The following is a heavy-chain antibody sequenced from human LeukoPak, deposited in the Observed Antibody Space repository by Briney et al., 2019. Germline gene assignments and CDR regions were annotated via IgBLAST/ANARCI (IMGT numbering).Heavy chain of an antibody. CDR2: IYTTGGT. J-gene: IGHJ6*02. Sequence: KPSETLSLTCTVSGGSISGGGYYWGWIRQPAGKGLEWIGRIYTTGGTNYNPSLKSRVTISVDTSKNQFSLRLSSVTAADSAVYYCARDYYYYYGLDVWGQGTTVTVTS. CDR3: ARDYYYYYGLDV. CDR1: GGSISGGGYY. V-gene: IGHV4-61*02.